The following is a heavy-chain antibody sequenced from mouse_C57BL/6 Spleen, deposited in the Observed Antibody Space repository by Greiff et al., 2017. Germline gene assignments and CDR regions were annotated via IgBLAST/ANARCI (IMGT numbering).Heavy chain of an antibody. CDR1: GYSITSGYD. CDR2: ISYSGST. V-gene: IGHV3-1*01. Sequence: EVQGVESGPGMVKPSQSLSLTCTVTGYSITSGYDWHWIRHFPGNKLEWMGYISYSGSTNYNPSPKNRISITHDTSKNHFFLKLNSVTTEDTATYYCARGNDGYYEGYFDYWGQGTTLTVSS. D-gene: IGHD2-3*01. CDR3: ARGNDGYYEGYFDY. J-gene: IGHJ2*01.